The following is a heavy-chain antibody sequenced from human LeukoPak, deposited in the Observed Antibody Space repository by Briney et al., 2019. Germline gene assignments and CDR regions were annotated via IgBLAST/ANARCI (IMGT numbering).Heavy chain of an antibody. D-gene: IGHD6-25*01. J-gene: IGHJ6*03. CDR2: IYAGGST. V-gene: IGHV3-53*01. Sequence: GGSLRLSCAASGFTVSSNYMTWVRQAPGKGLEWVSVIYAGGSTYYADSVKGRFTISRDNSKNTLYLLMNNLRAEDTAVYYCARAQRGDYMDVWGKGTTVTVSS. CDR1: GFTVSSNY. CDR3: ARAQRGDYMDV.